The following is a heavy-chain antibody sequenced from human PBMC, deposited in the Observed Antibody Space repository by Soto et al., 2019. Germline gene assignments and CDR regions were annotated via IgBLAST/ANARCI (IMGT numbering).Heavy chain of an antibody. CDR3: AKGSSYSSSPPDF. CDR2: ISWNSDRI. V-gene: IGHV3-9*01. CDR1: GFTFDDYA. J-gene: IGHJ4*02. D-gene: IGHD4-4*01. Sequence: DVQLVESGGGLVRPGRPLRLSCAASGFTFDDYAMYWVRQVPGKGLEWISGISWNSDRIGYADSVKGRFSITRDNAKNSLYLQMNSLSAEDTALYYCAKGSSYSSSPPDFWGQGTQVTVSA.